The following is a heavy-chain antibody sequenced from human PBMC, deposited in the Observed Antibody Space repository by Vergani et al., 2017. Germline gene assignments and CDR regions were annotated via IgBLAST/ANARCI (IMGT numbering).Heavy chain of an antibody. Sequence: QVQLQQWGAGLLKPSETLSLTCAVYGGSFSGYYWSWIRQPPGKGLEWIGEINHSGRTNYNPSLKSRVPISVDTSKNQFSLKLSSVTAADTAVYYCARGPLRSTDYYDFWSGSYYYHYMDVWGKGTTVTVSS. V-gene: IGHV4-34*01. D-gene: IGHD3-3*01. CDR2: INHSGRT. J-gene: IGHJ6*03. CDR3: ARGPLRSTDYYDFWSGSYYYHYMDV. CDR1: GGSFSGYY.